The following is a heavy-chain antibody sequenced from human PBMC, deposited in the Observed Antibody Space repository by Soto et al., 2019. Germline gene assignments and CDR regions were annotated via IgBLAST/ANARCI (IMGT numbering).Heavy chain of an antibody. J-gene: IGHJ4*02. CDR1: GFTFSSYW. CDR2: INSDGGIT. D-gene: IGHD3-22*01. V-gene: IGHV3-74*03. Sequence: EVQLVESGGGLVQPGGSLRLSCAGSGFTFSSYWMHWVRQAPGKGLVWVSRINSDGGITTYGDSVKGRFTISRDNANNTLYLQMNSVRAEDTAVYYCERIDSSAGYWGQGTLVTVSS. CDR3: ERIDSSAGY.